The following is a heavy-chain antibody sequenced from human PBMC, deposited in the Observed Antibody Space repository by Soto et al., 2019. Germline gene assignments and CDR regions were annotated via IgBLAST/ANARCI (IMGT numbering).Heavy chain of an antibody. CDR3: ARVGAWVPYYYDSSAYTFENWFDP. V-gene: IGHV4-38-2*01. J-gene: IGHJ5*02. D-gene: IGHD3-22*01. CDR2: IYHGGST. Sequence: SETLSLTCAVSGYSISSSYYWGCLRQPPGKGLEWIGSIYHGGSTYYNPSLTSRVTLSTDMTNNHVSLLLNSVTAAAPAVNYYARVGAWVPYYYDSSAYTFENWFDPWGQGTLVTVSS. CDR1: GYSISSSYY.